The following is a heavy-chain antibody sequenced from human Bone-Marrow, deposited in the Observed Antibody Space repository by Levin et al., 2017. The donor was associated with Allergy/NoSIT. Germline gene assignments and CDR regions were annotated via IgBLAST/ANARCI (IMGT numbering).Heavy chain of an antibody. Sequence: SGTLSLTCTVSGGSIRSGTSYWTWIRHHPGKGLEWIGYIFHSGSTSYNPSLKSRVTMSLDTSKNQFSLNMTSVTGADTALYYCARETRFYGWTDWGHGTLVTVSS. J-gene: IGHJ4*01. CDR2: IFHSGST. CDR3: ARETRFYGWTD. V-gene: IGHV4-31*03. D-gene: IGHD6-19*01. CDR1: GGSIRSGTSY.